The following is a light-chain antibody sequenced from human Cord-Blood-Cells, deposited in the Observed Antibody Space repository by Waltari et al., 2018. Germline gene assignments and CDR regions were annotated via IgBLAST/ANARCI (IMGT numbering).Light chain of an antibody. CDR3: SSYAGSNNLV. Sequence: QSALTQPPSASGSPGQSVTIPCTGTSSHVGGYTYVSWYQQHPGNAPKLMIYEVSKRPSGVPDRFSGSKSGNTASLTVSGLQAEDEADYYCSSYAGSNNLVFGGGTKLTVL. CDR2: EVS. CDR1: SSHVGGYTY. J-gene: IGLJ3*02. V-gene: IGLV2-8*01.